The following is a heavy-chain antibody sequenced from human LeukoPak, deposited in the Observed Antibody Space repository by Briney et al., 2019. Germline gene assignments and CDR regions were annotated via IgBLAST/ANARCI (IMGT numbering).Heavy chain of an antibody. V-gene: IGHV1-46*01. CDR2: INPSGGST. CDR3: ARVYGKYYYDSSGCFDY. Sequence: ASVKVSCKASGHTFTSYDINWVRQATGQGLEWMGIINPSGGSTSYAQKFQGRVTMTRDTSTSTVYMELSSLRSEDTAVYYCARVYGKYYYDSSGCFDYWGQGTLVTVSS. CDR1: GHTFTSYD. D-gene: IGHD3-22*01. J-gene: IGHJ4*02.